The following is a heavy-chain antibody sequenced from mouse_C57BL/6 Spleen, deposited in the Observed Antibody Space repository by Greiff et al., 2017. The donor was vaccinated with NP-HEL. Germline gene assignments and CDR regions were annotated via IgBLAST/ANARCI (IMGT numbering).Heavy chain of an antibody. CDR2: INPSNGGT. Sequence: QVQLQQPGTELVKPGASVKLSCKASGYTFTSYWMHWVKQRPGQGLEWIGNINPSNGGTNYNEKFKSKATLTVDKSSSTAYMQLSSLTSEDSAVYYCARDFFTTVVADWYFDVWGTGTTVTVSS. D-gene: IGHD1-1*01. J-gene: IGHJ1*03. CDR1: GYTFTSYW. CDR3: ARDFFTTVVADWYFDV. V-gene: IGHV1-53*01.